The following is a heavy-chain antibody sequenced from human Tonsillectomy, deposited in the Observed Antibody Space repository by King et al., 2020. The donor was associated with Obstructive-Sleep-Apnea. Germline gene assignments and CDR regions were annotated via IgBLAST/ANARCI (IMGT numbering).Heavy chain of an antibody. CDR2: ISWNSDTI. CDR1: GFSFDDYA. J-gene: IGHJ4*02. D-gene: IGHD6-19*01. V-gene: IGHV3-9*01. CDR3: GKDKAGEDRPGWELID. Sequence: VQLVESGGGLVQPGRSLRLSCAASGFSFDDYAMHWVRQAPGKGLEWVSGISWNSDTIGYADSVKGRFTISRDNDKNFVYLQMNSLRAGYTARYFCGKDKAGEDRPGWELIDWGQGTRVTVSS.